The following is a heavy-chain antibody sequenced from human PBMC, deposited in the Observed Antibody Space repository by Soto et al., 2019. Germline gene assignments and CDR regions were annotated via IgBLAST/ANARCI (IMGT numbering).Heavy chain of an antibody. Sequence: QVHLQQWGAGPLRPLETLSLTCGVSGGSFSGYYWAWIRQSQGKGLEWIGEINDRGSINYNPSLKSRVSLSVYTSKNNYSLNLRSVTAADTAVYYCARESHDIWTGPPWVWYFDLWGRGTLVTVSS. CDR3: ARESHDIWTGPPWVWYFDL. J-gene: IGHJ2*01. CDR1: GGSFSGYY. V-gene: IGHV4-34*01. CDR2: INDRGSI. D-gene: IGHD3-9*01.